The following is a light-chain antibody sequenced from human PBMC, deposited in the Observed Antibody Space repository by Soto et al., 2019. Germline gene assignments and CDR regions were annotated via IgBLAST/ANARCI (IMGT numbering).Light chain of an antibody. CDR1: QNISVY. CDR2: AAS. J-gene: IGKJ5*01. Sequence: IVLTQSPATLSLSPGERATLSCRASQNISVYLAWYRQKPGQAPRLLIYAASNRATGIPARFSGSGSGTEFTLTISSLQSEDFAVYYCEQYNNWPITFGQGTRLEIK. V-gene: IGKV3D-15*01. CDR3: EQYNNWPIT.